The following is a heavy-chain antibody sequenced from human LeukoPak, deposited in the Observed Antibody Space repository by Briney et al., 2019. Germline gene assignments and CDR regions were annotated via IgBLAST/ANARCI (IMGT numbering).Heavy chain of an antibody. D-gene: IGHD6-13*01. CDR3: ARQLGQQLVPPPGLQDY. V-gene: IGHV3-48*01. Sequence: PGGSLRLSCAASGFTFSSYWMSWVRQAPGKGLEWVSYISSSSSTIYYADSVKGRFTISRDNAKNSLYLQMNSLRAEDTAVYYCARQLGQQLVPPPGLQDYWGQGTLVTVSS. CDR2: ISSSSSTI. CDR1: GFTFSSYW. J-gene: IGHJ4*02.